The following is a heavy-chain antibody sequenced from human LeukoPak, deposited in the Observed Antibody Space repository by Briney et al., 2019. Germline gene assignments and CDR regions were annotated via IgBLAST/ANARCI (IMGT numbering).Heavy chain of an antibody. CDR3: AHGEDYVWGSYRSDDAFDI. Sequence: GASVTVSRKASGGTFSSYAISWVRQAPGQGLEWMGGIIPIFGTANYAQKFQGRVTITADESTSTAYMELSSLRSEDTAVYYCAHGEDYVWGSYRSDDAFDIWGQGTMVTVSS. J-gene: IGHJ3*02. V-gene: IGHV1-69*13. CDR1: GGTFSSYA. D-gene: IGHD3-16*02. CDR2: IIPIFGTA.